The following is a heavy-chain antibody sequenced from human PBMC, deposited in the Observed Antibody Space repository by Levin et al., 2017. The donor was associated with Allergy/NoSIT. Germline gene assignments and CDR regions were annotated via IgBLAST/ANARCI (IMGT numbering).Heavy chain of an antibody. CDR2: INHSGTT. CDR3: AGAFASAGTDSLYFYYYGVDV. V-gene: IGHV4-34*01. Sequence: SQTLSLPCGVYGGSFISSYWSWISQPPWKGLEWIGEINHSGTTKYNPSLKSRVTISVDTSERQIPLRLSSVTAADTAVYYCAGAFASAGTDSLYFYYYGVDVWGQGTTVTVSS. J-gene: IGHJ6*02. D-gene: IGHD6-13*01. CDR1: GGSFISSY.